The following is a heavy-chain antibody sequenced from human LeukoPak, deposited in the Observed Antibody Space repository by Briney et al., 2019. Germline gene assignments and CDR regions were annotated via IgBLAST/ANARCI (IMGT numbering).Heavy chain of an antibody. J-gene: IGHJ5*02. Sequence: GGSLRLSCAASEFAFSTYNMSWVRQAPGKGLEWVSYISTGSSTTYYADSVKGRFTISRDNVENSLYLQMNSLRDEDTAVYYCARDSPRTGPWGQGILVTVSS. V-gene: IGHV3-48*02. D-gene: IGHD1-1*01. CDR2: ISTGSSTT. CDR3: ARDSPRTGP. CDR1: EFAFSTYN.